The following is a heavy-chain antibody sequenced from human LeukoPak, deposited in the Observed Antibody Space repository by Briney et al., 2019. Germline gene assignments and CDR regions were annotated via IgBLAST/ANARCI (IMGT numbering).Heavy chain of an antibody. CDR1: GYTFTSYG. V-gene: IGHV1-18*01. Sequence: ASVKVSCKASGYTFTSYGISWVRQAPGQGREGMGWISAYNGNTNYAQKLQGRVTMTTDTSTSTAYMELRSLRSDDTAVYYCARWTGYYDSSGYAYWGQGTLVTVSS. J-gene: IGHJ4*02. D-gene: IGHD3-22*01. CDR2: ISAYNGNT. CDR3: ARWTGYYDSSGYAY.